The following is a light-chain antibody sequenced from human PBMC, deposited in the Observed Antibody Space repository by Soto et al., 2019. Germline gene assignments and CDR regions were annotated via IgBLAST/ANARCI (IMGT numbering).Light chain of an antibody. CDR3: QQYNSYS. CDR2: SAS. V-gene: IGKV1-39*01. J-gene: IGKJ1*01. CDR1: QSIGRY. Sequence: DIQMTQSPSSLSASVGDRVTITCRASQSIGRYLNWYQQKPGKAPKLLVHSASSLQSGVPSRFSGSGSGTEFTLTISSLQPDDFATYYCQQYNSYSFGQGTKVDIK.